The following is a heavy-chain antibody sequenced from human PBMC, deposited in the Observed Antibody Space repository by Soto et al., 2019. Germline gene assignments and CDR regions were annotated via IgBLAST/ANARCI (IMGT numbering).Heavy chain of an antibody. J-gene: IGHJ4*02. V-gene: IGHV4-4*07. D-gene: IGHD3-9*01. CDR3: ARELPSIYEILTGHFDH. CDR2: IYTTGST. Sequence: KTSETLSLTSTVSGGSMSNYYWSWIRQPAGKGLEWIGRIYTTGSTHYNPSLKSRVTLSIDMSKNQFSLKLNSVTAADTAVYYCARELPSIYEILTGHFDHWGQGTLVTVSS. CDR1: GGSMSNYY.